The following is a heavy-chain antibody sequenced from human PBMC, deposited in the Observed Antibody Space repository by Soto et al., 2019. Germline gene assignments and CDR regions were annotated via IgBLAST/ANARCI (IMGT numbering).Heavy chain of an antibody. V-gene: IGHV1-3*01. D-gene: IGHD1-26*01. J-gene: IGHJ4*02. CDR3: AREEYPGDWDFGY. CDR1: GYTFTSYA. Sequence: QVQLVQSGAEVKKPGASVKVSCKASGYTFTSYAMHWVRQAPGQRLEWMGWINAGNGNTKYSQKFQGRVTITRDTAASTAYMELSSLRSEDTAVYYCAREEYPGDWDFGYWGQGTLVTVSS. CDR2: INAGNGNT.